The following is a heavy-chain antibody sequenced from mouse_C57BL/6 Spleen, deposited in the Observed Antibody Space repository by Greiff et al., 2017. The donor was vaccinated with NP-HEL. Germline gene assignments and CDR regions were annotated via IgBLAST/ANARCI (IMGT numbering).Heavy chain of an antibody. CDR1: GYTFTDYN. CDR3: ARPSSYYYGSSYFYYAMDY. J-gene: IGHJ4*01. Sequence: EVQLQQSGPELVKPGASVKIPCKASGYTFTDYNMDWVKQSHGKSLEWIGDINPNNGGTIYNQKFKGKATLTVDKSSSTAYMELRSLTSEDTAVYYCARPSSYYYGSSYFYYAMDYWGQGTSVTVSS. D-gene: IGHD1-1*01. CDR2: INPNNGGT. V-gene: IGHV1-18*01.